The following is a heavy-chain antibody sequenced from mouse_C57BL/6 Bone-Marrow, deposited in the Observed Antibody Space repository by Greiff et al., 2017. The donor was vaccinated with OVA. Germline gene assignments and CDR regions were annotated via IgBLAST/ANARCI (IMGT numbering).Heavy chain of an antibody. CDR1: GFTFNTYA. CDR2: IRSKSSNYAT. Sequence: EVQLVESGGGLVQPKGSLKLSCAASGFTFNTYAMHWVRQAPGKGLEWVARIRSKSSNYATYYADSVKDRFTISRDDSQSMLYLQMNNLKTEDTAMYYCVGGVTTVVDAWFAYWGQGTLVTVSA. V-gene: IGHV10-3*01. CDR3: VGGVTTVVDAWFAY. J-gene: IGHJ3*01. D-gene: IGHD1-1*01.